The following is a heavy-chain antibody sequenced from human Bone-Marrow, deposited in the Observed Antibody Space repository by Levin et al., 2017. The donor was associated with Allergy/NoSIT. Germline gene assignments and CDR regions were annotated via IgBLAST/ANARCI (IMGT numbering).Heavy chain of an antibody. CDR3: ARDRGTTSTAGYYFDS. D-gene: IGHD2-2*01. CDR2: IWFDGSNK. Sequence: GESLKISCAASGFTFSIFGMHWVRQAPGKGLEWVAIIWFDGSNKYYADSVKGRFTISRDNSKNTVYLQMNSLRAEDTAVYYCARDRGTTSTAGYYFDSWGQGTLVTVSS. V-gene: IGHV3-33*01. J-gene: IGHJ4*02. CDR1: GFTFSIFG.